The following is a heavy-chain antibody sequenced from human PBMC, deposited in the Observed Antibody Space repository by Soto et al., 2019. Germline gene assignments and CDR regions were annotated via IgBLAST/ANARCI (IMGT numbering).Heavy chain of an antibody. CDR3: ASPPTSSSPLTRFDY. D-gene: IGHD6-13*01. CDR1: GFTFSSYW. Sequence: EVQLVESGGGLVQPGGSLRLSCAASGFTFSSYWMSWVRQAPGKGLEWVANIKQDGSEKYYVDSVKGRFTISRDNPKNSLYLQMNSLRAKDTAVYYCASPPTSSSPLTRFDYWGQGTLVTVSS. CDR2: IKQDGSEK. V-gene: IGHV3-7*01. J-gene: IGHJ4*02.